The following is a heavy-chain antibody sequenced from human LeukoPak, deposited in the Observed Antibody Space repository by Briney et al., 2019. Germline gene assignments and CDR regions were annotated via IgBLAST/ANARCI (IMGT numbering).Heavy chain of an antibody. Sequence: PGGSLRLSCAASGFTFSSYEMNWVRQAPGKGREGVSYISGSGNTIFYADSVKGRFTISRDNAKNSLYLQMNSLRAEDTAVYYCARAGSTSWVVAATPGWFDPWGQGTLVTVSS. D-gene: IGHD2-15*01. CDR2: ISGSGNTI. CDR3: ARAGSTSWVVAATPGWFDP. V-gene: IGHV3-48*03. CDR1: GFTFSSYE. J-gene: IGHJ5*02.